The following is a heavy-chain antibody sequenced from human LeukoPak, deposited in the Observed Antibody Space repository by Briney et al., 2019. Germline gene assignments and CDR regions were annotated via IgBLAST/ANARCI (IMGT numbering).Heavy chain of an antibody. J-gene: IGHJ4*02. CDR1: GFTFTSYW. CDR2: IKGDESST. CDR3: AKDDHGNYGTIGY. Sequence: GGSLRLSCAASGFTFTSYWIHWVRQAPGKGLVWVSRIKGDESSTNYADSVKGRFTISRDNAKNTVYLHMNSLRPEDTALYYCAKDDHGNYGTIGYWGQGTVVTVSS. V-gene: IGHV3-74*01. D-gene: IGHD3-3*01.